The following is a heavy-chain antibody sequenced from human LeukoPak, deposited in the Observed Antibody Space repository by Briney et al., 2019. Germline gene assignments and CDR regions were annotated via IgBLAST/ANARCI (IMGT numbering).Heavy chain of an antibody. CDR2: IWYDGSNK. CDR3: ARAVAADGGMDV. J-gene: IGHJ6*02. Sequence: PGRSLRLSCAASGFTFSSYGTHWVRQAPGKGLEWVAVIWYDGSNKYYADSVKGRFTISRDNSKNTLYLQMNSLRAEDTAVYYCARAVAADGGMDVWGQGTTVTVSS. V-gene: IGHV3-33*01. D-gene: IGHD2-15*01. CDR1: GFTFSSYG.